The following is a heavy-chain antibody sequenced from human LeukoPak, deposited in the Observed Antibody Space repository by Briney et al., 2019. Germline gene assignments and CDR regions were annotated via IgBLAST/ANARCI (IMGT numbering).Heavy chain of an antibody. Sequence: PGGSLRLSCAASGFSFNNYAMYWVRQAPGKGLEWVALISYDGGDKYYADSMKGRFTISRDNAKNSLYLQMNSLRAEDTAVYYCASFIQLWTLDAFDIWGQGTMVTVSS. J-gene: IGHJ3*02. CDR3: ASFIQLWTLDAFDI. D-gene: IGHD5-18*01. V-gene: IGHV3-30*04. CDR1: GFSFNNYA. CDR2: ISYDGGDK.